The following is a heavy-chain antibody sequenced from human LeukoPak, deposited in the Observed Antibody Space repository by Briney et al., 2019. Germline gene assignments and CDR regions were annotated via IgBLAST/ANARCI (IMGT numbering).Heavy chain of an antibody. CDR2: FDPEDGET. CDR3: ATGEGSYYNLFDY. J-gene: IGHJ4*02. D-gene: IGHD3-10*01. CDR1: GYTLTELS. V-gene: IGHV1-24*01. Sequence: ASVKVSCKVSGYTLTELSMHWVRQAPGKGLEWMGGFDPEDGETIYAQKFQGRVTMTEDTSTDTAYMELSSLISEDTAVYYCATGEGSYYNLFDYWGQGTLVTVSS.